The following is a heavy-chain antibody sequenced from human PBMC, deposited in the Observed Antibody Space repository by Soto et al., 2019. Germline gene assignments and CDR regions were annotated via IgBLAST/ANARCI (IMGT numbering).Heavy chain of an antibody. CDR3: ARVRPGGYVFFGSDY. CDR2: ISAYNGNT. CDR1: GYTFTSYG. J-gene: IGHJ4*02. V-gene: IGHV1-18*01. Sequence: EASVKVSCTASGYTFTSYGISWVRQAPGQGLEWMGWISAYNGNTNYAQKLQGRVTMTTDTSTSTAYMELRSLRSDDTAVYYCARVRPGGYVFFGSDYWGQGTLVTVSS. D-gene: IGHD5-12*01.